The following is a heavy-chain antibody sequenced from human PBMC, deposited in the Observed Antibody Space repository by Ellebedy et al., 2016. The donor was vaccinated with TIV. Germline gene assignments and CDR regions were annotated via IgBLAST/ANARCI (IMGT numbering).Heavy chain of an antibody. V-gene: IGHV3-21*01. CDR3: MRRFNDASDI. Sequence: GESLKISCLASGFTFRSDTMYWVRQAPGKGLEWVSSISSSSSNNYYADSVKGRFTISRDNAKSTVYLQMNSLTVEDTAVYYCMRRFNDASDIWGRGTMVTVSS. CDR1: GFTFRSDT. D-gene: IGHD3-3*01. J-gene: IGHJ3*02. CDR2: ISSSSSNN.